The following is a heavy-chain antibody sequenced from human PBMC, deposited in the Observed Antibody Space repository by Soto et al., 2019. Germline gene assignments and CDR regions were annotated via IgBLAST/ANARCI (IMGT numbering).Heavy chain of an antibody. J-gene: IGHJ4*02. CDR1: GGSFKSVSYY. CDR2: FYYTGRT. V-gene: IGHV4-61*01. CDR3: ARAYDYFHX. D-gene: IGHD3-16*01. Sequence: SETLSLTCTVSGGSFKSVSYYWSWVRQPPGKGLELIGYFYYTGRTSYSPSLKSRVTISADTSKNQFSLILTSVTAADTAVYYCARAYDYFHXWGQASLLTVSX.